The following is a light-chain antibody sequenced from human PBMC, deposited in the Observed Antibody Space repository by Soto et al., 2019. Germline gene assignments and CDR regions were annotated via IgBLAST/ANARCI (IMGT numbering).Light chain of an antibody. CDR2: RNN. V-gene: IGLV1-47*01. CDR1: SSNIGSNY. Sequence: QSVLTQPPSASGTPGQRVTISCSGSSSNIGSNYVYRYQQLPGTAPKLLIYRNNQRPSGVPDRFSGSKSGTSASLAISGLRSEDEADYYCAAWDDSYVVFGGGTKLTVL. J-gene: IGLJ2*01. CDR3: AAWDDSYVV.